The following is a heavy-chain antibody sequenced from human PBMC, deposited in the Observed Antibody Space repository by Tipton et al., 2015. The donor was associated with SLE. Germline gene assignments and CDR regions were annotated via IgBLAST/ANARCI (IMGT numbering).Heavy chain of an antibody. D-gene: IGHD6-13*01. J-gene: IGHJ4*02. CDR2: ISSSSSYI. CDR1: GFTFSSYS. Sequence: SLRLSCAASGFTFSSYSMNWVRQAPGKGLEWVSSISSSSSYIYYADSVKGRVTISRDNAKNSLYLQMNSLRAEDTAVYYCAREIAAAGFDCWGQGTLVTVSS. CDR3: AREIAAAGFDC. V-gene: IGHV3-21*01.